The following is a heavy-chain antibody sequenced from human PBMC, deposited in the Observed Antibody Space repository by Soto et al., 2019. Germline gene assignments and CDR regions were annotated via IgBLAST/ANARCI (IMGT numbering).Heavy chain of an antibody. Sequence: EVQLLESGGGLVQPGGSLRLSCAAAGFTFSSYAMSWVRQAPGKGLEWVSAISGSGGSTYYADSVKGRFTISRDNAKNTLYLQMNSLRAEDTAVYYFANLNPPYGDYFYGMDVWGQGTTVTGSS. V-gene: IGHV3-23*01. CDR3: ANLNPPYGDYFYGMDV. CDR2: ISGSGGST. J-gene: IGHJ6*02. CDR1: GFTFSSYA. D-gene: IGHD4-17*01.